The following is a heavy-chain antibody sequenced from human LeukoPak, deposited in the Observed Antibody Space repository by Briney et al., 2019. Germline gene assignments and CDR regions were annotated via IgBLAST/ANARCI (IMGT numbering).Heavy chain of an antibody. CDR2: INHSGST. CDR1: GGSFSASY. CDR3: AGGHSSGWYYLN. D-gene: IGHD6-19*01. V-gene: IGHV4-34*01. J-gene: IGHJ4*02. Sequence: PSETLSLTCAVYGGSFSASYWSWIRQPPGKGLEWIGEINHSGSTNYNPSLKSRVTISVDTSKNEFSLKLSSVTAADTAVYYCAGGHSSGWYYLNWGQGTLVTVSS.